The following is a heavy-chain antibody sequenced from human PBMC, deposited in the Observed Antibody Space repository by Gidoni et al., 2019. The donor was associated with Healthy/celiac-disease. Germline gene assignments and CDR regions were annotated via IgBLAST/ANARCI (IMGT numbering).Heavy chain of an antibody. D-gene: IGHD3-22*01. CDR3: AKGSVPMIVATLDY. Sequence: EVQLVESGGGLVQPGRYLRLSCAAHGFTFDDYAMHWVRQAPGKGLEWVSGISWNSGSICYADSVKGRFTISRDNAKNSLYLQMNSLRAEDTALYSCAKGSVPMIVATLDYWGQGTLVTVSS. V-gene: IGHV3-9*01. CDR2: ISWNSGSI. J-gene: IGHJ4*02. CDR1: GFTFDDYA.